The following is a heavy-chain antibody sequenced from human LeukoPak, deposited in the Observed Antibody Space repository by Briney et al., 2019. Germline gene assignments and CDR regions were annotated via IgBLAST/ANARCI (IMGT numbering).Heavy chain of an antibody. V-gene: IGHV3-7*01. CDR3: ARDFECG. Sequence: GGSLRLSCAASGFTFSSYWMSWVRQAPGKGQEWVANIKQDGREIYYVDSVKGRFTISRDNAKSSLYLQMNSLRVEDTAVYYCARDFECGWGQGTLVTVSS. CDR2: IKQDGREI. J-gene: IGHJ4*02. CDR1: GFTFSSYW. D-gene: IGHD3-3*01.